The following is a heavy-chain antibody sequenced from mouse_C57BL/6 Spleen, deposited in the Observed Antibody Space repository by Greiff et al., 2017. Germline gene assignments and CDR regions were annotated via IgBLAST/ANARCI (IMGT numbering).Heavy chain of an antibody. V-gene: IGHV1-15*01. Sequence: QVQLKESGAELVRPGASVTLSCKASGYTFTDYEMHWVKQTPVHGLEWIGAIDPETGGTAYNQKFKGKAILTADKSSSTAYMELRSLTSEDSAVYYCTTVFARDYWGQGTSVTVSS. CDR1: GYTFTDYE. CDR3: TTVFARDY. J-gene: IGHJ4*01. CDR2: IDPETGGT.